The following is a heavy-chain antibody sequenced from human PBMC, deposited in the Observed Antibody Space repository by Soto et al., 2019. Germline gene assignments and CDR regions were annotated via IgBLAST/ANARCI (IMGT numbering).Heavy chain of an antibody. CDR3: ASDLYRGGGHGGFHY. J-gene: IGHJ4*02. V-gene: IGHV1-18*01. CDR2: ISAYNGNT. Sequence: QVQLVQSGAEVKKPGASVKVSCKASGYTFTSYGISWVRQAPGQGVEWMGWISAYNGNTNYAQKLQGRVTMTTYTSPSAAYIDLRSLRSDDTAEYSCASDLYRGGGHGGFHYWGQGTLVTVTS. D-gene: IGHD2-21*01. CDR1: GYTFTSYG.